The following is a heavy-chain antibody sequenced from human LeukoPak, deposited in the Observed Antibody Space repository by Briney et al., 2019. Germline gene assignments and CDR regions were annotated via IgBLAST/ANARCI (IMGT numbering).Heavy chain of an antibody. CDR3: ARSFNSGYYPSFDY. J-gene: IGHJ4*02. CDR2: IYYSGST. V-gene: IGHV4-59*01. CDR1: GGSISSYY. D-gene: IGHD3-22*01. Sequence: KPSETLSLTCTVSGGSISSYYWSWIRQPPGKGLEWIGYIYYSGSTNYNPSLKSRVTISVDTSKNQFSLKLSSVTAADTAVYYCARSFNSGYYPSFDYWGQGTLVTVSS.